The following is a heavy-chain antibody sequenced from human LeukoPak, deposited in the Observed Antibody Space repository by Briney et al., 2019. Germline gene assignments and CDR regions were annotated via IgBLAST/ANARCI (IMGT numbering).Heavy chain of an antibody. Sequence: GGSLRLSCAASGVTFSNAWMNWARQAPGKGMEWVGRIKSKIDGGTTDYAAPVKGRFTISRDASKNTLYLQMNSLKTEDTAVYYCTTEMATIPVANFDYWGQGTLVTVSS. CDR1: GVTFSNAW. D-gene: IGHD5-24*01. V-gene: IGHV3-15*07. J-gene: IGHJ4*02. CDR3: TTEMATIPVANFDY. CDR2: IKSKIDGGTT.